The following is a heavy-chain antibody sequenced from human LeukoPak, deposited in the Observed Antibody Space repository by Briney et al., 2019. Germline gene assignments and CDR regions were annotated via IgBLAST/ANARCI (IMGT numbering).Heavy chain of an antibody. J-gene: IGHJ4*02. CDR3: AKDIVATILGPLDY. CDR2: INWSSDII. D-gene: IGHD5-12*01. CDR1: GFTLDDYA. V-gene: IGHV3-9*01. Sequence: PGGSLRFSCAASGFTLDDYAMHWVRQVPGKGLEWVSGINWSSDIIHYADSVKGRFTISRDNAKNSLYLQMNSLRPEDTALYYCAKDIVATILGPLDYWGQGTLVTVSS.